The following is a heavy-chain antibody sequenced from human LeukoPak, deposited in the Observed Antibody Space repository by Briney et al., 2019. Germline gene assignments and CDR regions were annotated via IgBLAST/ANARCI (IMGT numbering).Heavy chain of an antibody. CDR2: ISSSSSYI. CDR1: GFTFSSYS. CDR3: ARGRSSGYTNDAFDI. J-gene: IGHJ3*02. D-gene: IGHD3-22*01. Sequence: GGSLRLSCAASGFTFSSYSMNWVRQAPGKGLEWVSSISSSSSYIYYADSVKGRFTISRDNAKNSLYLQMNSLRAEDTAVYYCARGRSSGYTNDAFDIWGQGTMVTVSS. V-gene: IGHV3-21*01.